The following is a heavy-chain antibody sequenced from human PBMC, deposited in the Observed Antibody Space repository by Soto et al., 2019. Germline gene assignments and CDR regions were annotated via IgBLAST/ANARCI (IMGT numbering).Heavy chain of an antibody. V-gene: IGHV4-59*01. CDR3: ARDSPLDKGGNSGLDY. CDR2: IYFTGNA. J-gene: IGHJ4*02. D-gene: IGHD2-21*02. Sequence: PSETLSLTCNVSGGSISGYYWAWIRQPPGKGLEWIGYIYFTGNANYSPSLKSRVTMSVDMSTNQFSLNLRSVTAADTAVYYCARDSPLDKGGNSGLDYWGQGTVVTVSS. CDR1: GGSISGYY.